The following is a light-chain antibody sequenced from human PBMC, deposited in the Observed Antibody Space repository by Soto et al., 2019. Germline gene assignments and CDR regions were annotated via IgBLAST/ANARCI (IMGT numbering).Light chain of an antibody. J-gene: IGKJ5*01. V-gene: IGKV3-20*01. CDR3: QQYGSSPFT. CDR1: QSLSADH. CDR2: GAS. Sequence: ESVLTQSPDTLSLSPGQRATLTCGASQSLSADHIAWYQQKPGQAPRLLIYGASSRATGIPDRFSGSGSGTDFTLTISRLEPEDFAVFYCQQYGSSPFTFGQGTRLEIK.